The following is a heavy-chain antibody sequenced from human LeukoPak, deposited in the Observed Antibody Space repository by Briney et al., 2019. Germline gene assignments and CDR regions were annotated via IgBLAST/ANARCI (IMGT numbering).Heavy chain of an antibody. D-gene: IGHD6-25*01. CDR1: GFAFSSYG. J-gene: IGHJ4*02. Sequence: GGSLRLSCTASGFAFSSYGMNWVRQAPGKGLEWVSGITGSGEHIFYAGSVKGRFTISRDNSKNTLYLQMNSLRAEDTAVYYCAKDRRLAAFDYGGQGTLVTVSS. CDR2: ITGSGEHI. CDR3: AKDRRLAAFDY. V-gene: IGHV3-23*01.